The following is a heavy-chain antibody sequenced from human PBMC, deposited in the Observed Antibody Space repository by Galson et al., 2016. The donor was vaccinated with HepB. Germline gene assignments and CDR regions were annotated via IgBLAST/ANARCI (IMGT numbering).Heavy chain of an antibody. Sequence: ISGDSVSSTSAGWSWVRQSPWRGLEWLGRTFYRSKWYYDYAISVRSRITXXXETSKNQFSLQLISVTPEDTAVYYCARGGLVRGAHGGSLYSWGQGTLVTVSS. D-gene: IGHD3-10*01. CDR2: TFYRSKWYY. CDR3: ARGGLVRGAHGGSLYS. V-gene: IGHV6-1*01. CDR1: GDSVSSTSAG. J-gene: IGHJ5*01.